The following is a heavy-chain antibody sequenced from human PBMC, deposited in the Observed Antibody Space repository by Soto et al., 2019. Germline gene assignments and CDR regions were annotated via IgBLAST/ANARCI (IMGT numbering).Heavy chain of an antibody. J-gene: IGHJ4*02. CDR3: ARDLSRGWRTAAGFDY. CDR1: GYTFTGYY. V-gene: IGHV1-2*02. CDR2: INPNSGGT. D-gene: IGHD6-13*01. Sequence: GASVKVCCKASGYTFTGYYMHWVRQAPGQGLEWMGWINPNSGGTNYAQKFQGRVTMTRDTSISTDYMELSRLRSDDTAVYYCARDLSRGWRTAAGFDYWGQGTLVTRLL.